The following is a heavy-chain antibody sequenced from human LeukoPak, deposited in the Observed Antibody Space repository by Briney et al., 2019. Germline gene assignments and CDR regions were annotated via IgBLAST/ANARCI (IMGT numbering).Heavy chain of an antibody. CDR3: ARVDLVPAAMSDAFDI. J-gene: IGHJ3*02. CDR2: ISSSGSTI. D-gene: IGHD2-2*01. V-gene: IGHV3-48*03. Sequence: GGSLRLSCAASGFPFSSYVMNWVRQAPGEGLELVPFISSSGSTIYYADSVKGRFTISRDNAKNSLYLQMNSLRADDTAVYYCARVDLVPAAMSDAFDIWGQGTMVTVSS. CDR1: GFPFSSYV.